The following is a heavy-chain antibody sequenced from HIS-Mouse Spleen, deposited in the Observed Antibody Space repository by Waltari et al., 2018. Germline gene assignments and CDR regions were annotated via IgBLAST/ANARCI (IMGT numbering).Heavy chain of an antibody. CDR3: ARSSGYDYWFDP. Sequence: QVQLVQSGAEVKKPGASVKVSCKASGYTFTSYDINWVRQATGQGLEGMGWMHHNSGNTGYAQKFQGRGTMTRNTSISTAYMELSSLRSEDTAVYYCARSSGYDYWFDPWGQGTLVTVSS. D-gene: IGHD5-12*01. J-gene: IGHJ5*02. V-gene: IGHV1-8*01. CDR2: MHHNSGNT. CDR1: GYTFTSYD.